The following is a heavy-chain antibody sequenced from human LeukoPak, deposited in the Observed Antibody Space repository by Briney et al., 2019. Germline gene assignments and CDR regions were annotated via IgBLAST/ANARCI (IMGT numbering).Heavy chain of an antibody. V-gene: IGHV4-34*01. CDR2: INQSGST. J-gene: IGHJ6*02. CDR1: GGSFSGYY. D-gene: IGHD3-10*01. Sequence: SETLSLTCAVYGGSFSGYYWSWIRQPPGKGLEWIGEINQSGSTNYNPSLKSRVTISVDTSKNQFSLKLSSVTAADTAVYYCARRRLRFGDNGMDVWRQGTTVTVS. CDR3: ARRRLRFGDNGMDV.